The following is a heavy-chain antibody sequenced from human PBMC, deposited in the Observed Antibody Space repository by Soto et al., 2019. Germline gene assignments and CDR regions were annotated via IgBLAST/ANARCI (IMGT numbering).Heavy chain of an antibody. D-gene: IGHD2-15*01. Sequence: PSETLSLTCTVSGGSISSGGYYWSWIRQHPGKGLEWIGYIYYSGSTYYDPSLKSRVTISVDTSKNQFSLKLSSVTAADTAVYYCARGGWLLGVYWGQGTLVTVSS. J-gene: IGHJ4*02. CDR3: ARGGWLLGVY. CDR2: IYYSGST. CDR1: GGSISSGGYY. V-gene: IGHV4-31*03.